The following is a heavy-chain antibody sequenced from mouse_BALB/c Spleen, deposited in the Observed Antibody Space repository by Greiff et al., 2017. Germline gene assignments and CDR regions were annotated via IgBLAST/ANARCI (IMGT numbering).Heavy chain of an antibody. D-gene: IGHD2-12*01. CDR1: GFTFSSYA. CDR2: ISSGGSYT. Sequence: EVHLVESGGGLVKPGGSLKLSCAASGFTFSSYAMSWVRQSPEKRLEWVAEISSGGSYTYYPDTVTGRFTISRDNAKNTLYLEMSSLRSEDTAMYYCARAASYYRYFDYWGQGTTLTVSS. CDR3: ARAASYYRYFDY. J-gene: IGHJ2*01. V-gene: IGHV5-9-4*01.